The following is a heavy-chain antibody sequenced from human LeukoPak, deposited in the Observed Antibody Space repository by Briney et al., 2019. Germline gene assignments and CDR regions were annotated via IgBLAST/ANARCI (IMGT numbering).Heavy chain of an antibody. CDR1: GGSFSGYY. D-gene: IGHD3-10*01. V-gene: IGHV4-34*01. Sequence: SETLSLTCAVYGGSFSGYYWSWIRQPPGKGLEWIGEINHSGSTNYNPSLESRVTISVDTSKNQFSLKLSSVTAADTAVYYCASTRTGITMVRGVIGYYYYGMDVWGQGTTVSVSS. J-gene: IGHJ6*02. CDR3: ASTRTGITMVRGVIGYYYYGMDV. CDR2: INHSGST.